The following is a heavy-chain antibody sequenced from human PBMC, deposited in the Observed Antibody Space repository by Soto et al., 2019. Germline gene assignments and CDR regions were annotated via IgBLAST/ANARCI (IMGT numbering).Heavy chain of an antibody. D-gene: IGHD3-22*01. CDR1: GFSLTTTGVG. CDR3: AHYDSSGYFSHFDS. V-gene: IGHV2-5*01. Sequence: QIALQESGPTVVKPTQTLILTCTFSGFSLTTTGVGVGWIRHAPGKALEWLAMVYWNDERRYSPSLKSRLTITQDTSKNQVVLTMTYMDPVDTATYFCAHYDSSGYFSHFDSWGQGTLVTVSS. J-gene: IGHJ4*02. CDR2: VYWNDER.